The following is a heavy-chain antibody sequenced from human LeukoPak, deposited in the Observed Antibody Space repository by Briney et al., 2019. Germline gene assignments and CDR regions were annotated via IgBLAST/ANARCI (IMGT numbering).Heavy chain of an antibody. D-gene: IGHD1-26*01. V-gene: IGHV3-21*06. Sequence: GGSLRLSCAASEFDFSSHAMTWVRQAPGKGLEWVSAISISGSKTYYADSVKGRFTISRDNAKNLLYLQMNSLRAEDTAVYYCARGRSIVGATGGYWGQGTLVTVSS. J-gene: IGHJ4*02. CDR2: ISISGSKT. CDR3: ARGRSIVGATGGY. CDR1: EFDFSSHA.